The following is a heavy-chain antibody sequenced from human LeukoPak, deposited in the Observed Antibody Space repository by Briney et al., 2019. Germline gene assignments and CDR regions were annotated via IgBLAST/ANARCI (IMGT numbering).Heavy chain of an antibody. D-gene: IGHD5-12*01. V-gene: IGHV4-34*01. CDR2: INHSRST. Sequence: SETLSLTCAVYGGSFSGYYWSWIRQPPGKGLEWIGEINHSRSTNYNPSLKSRVTISVDTSKNQFSLKLSSVTAADTAVYYCARGPGYSGYESIDYWGQGTLVTVSS. CDR1: GGSFSGYY. J-gene: IGHJ4*02. CDR3: ARGPGYSGYESIDY.